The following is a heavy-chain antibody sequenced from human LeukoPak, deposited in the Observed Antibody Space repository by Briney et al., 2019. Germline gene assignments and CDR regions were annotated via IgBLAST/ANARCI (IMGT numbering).Heavy chain of an antibody. CDR2: ISPNSGGT. D-gene: IGHD1-26*01. V-gene: IGHV1-2*02. Sequence: ASVKVSCKASGYTFTGYYMHWVRQAPGQGLEWMGWISPNSGGTNYAQKFQGRVTMTRDTSISTAYMELSRLRSDDTAVYYCPRDREPLGFDYWGQGTLVTVSS. CDR3: PRDREPLGFDY. CDR1: GYTFTGYY. J-gene: IGHJ4*02.